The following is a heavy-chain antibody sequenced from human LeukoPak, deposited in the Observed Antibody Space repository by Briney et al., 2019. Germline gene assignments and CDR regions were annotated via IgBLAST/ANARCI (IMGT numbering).Heavy chain of an antibody. Sequence: PSETQSLTCSVSGGSISGYYWSWIRQPPGQGLEWIGYIYDSGSTNYNPSLKSRVIISRDTSKNQFSLNLSSVTAADTAVYYCARGYTVGWLIGYWGQGILVTVSS. CDR3: ARGYTVGWLIGY. CDR1: GGSISGYY. D-gene: IGHD6-19*01. CDR2: IYDSGST. J-gene: IGHJ4*02. V-gene: IGHV4-59*08.